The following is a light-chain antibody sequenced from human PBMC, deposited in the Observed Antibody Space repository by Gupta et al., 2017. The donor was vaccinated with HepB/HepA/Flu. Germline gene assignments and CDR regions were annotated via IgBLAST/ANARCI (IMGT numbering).Light chain of an antibody. CDR1: QSVGSS. J-gene: IGKJ4*02. V-gene: IGKV3-11*01. Sequence: EIVLTQSPATLSLSPGERATLSCRASQSVGSSFAGYQQKPGQSPRLLIYNTSNRATGIPARCSGGGSGTDVTLTISSLEPEDGAVYYCQQRRSGSCSFGGGTKVEIK. CDR2: NTS. CDR3: QQRRSGSCS.